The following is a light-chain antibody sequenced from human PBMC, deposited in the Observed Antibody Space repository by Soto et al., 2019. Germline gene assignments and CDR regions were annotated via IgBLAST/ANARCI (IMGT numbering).Light chain of an antibody. CDR1: SSDVGSYNL. Sequence: QSVLTQPASVSGSPGQSITISCTGTSSDVGSYNLVSWYQQHPGKAPKLMIYEGNKRPSGVSDRFSGSKSANTASLTISGLQTEDEADYCCCSYAGTNTFVFGTGTKLTVL. CDR3: CSYAGTNTFV. CDR2: EGN. J-gene: IGLJ1*01. V-gene: IGLV2-23*01.